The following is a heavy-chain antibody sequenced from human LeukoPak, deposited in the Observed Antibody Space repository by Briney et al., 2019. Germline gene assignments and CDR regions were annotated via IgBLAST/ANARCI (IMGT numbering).Heavy chain of an antibody. CDR2: ISGSGTTI. V-gene: IGHV3-11*01. D-gene: IGHD1-26*01. J-gene: IGHJ3*02. CDR3: GRDFGLIGAKRSFDI. CDR1: GFTFSDYY. Sequence: GGSLRLSCAASGFTFSDYYMGWIRQAPGKGLEWLSYISGSGTTIFYVDSVKGRFTISRDNAKNSLDLQMNSLRAEDTAVYYCGRDFGLIGAKRSFDIWGQGTLVTVSS.